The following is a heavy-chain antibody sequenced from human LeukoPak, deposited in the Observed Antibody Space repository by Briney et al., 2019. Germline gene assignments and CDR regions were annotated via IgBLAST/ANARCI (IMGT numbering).Heavy chain of an antibody. Sequence: GSLRLSCAASGFTFSSYAMSWVRQAPGKGLEWVSAISGSGGSTYYADSVKGRFTISRDNSKNTLYPQMNSLRAEDTAVYYCAKDWEQYYYDSSGYFDYWGQGTLVTVSS. V-gene: IGHV3-23*01. J-gene: IGHJ4*02. D-gene: IGHD3-22*01. CDR1: GFTFSSYA. CDR2: ISGSGGST. CDR3: AKDWEQYYYDSSGYFDY.